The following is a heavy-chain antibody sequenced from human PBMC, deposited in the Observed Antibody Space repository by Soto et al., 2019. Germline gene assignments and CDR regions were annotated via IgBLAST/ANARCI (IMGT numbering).Heavy chain of an antibody. V-gene: IGHV3-23*01. J-gene: IGHJ4*02. CDR3: IAARPGGGDY. CDR1: GFTFSSYA. CDR2: ISGSGGST. Sequence: EVQLLESGGGLVQPGGSLRLSCAASGFTFSSYAMSWVRQAPGKGLEWVSAISGSGGSTYYADSVKGRCTISRDNSKNTLYLQMNSLRAEDTAVYYSIAARPGGGDYWGQGTLVTFSS. D-gene: IGHD6-6*01.